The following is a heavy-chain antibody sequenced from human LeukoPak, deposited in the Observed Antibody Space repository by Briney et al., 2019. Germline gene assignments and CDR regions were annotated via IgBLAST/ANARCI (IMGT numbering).Heavy chain of an antibody. CDR1: GVSISSYY. D-gene: IGHD3-9*01. CDR3: ARVNYDILTGYSHYFDY. V-gene: IGHV4-59*01. J-gene: IGHJ4*02. CDR2: IYYSGST. Sequence: SETLSLTCTVSGVSISSYYWSWIRQPPGKGLEWIGYIYYSGSTNYNPSLKSRVTISVDTSKNQFSLKLSSVTAADTAVYYCARVNYDILTGYSHYFDYWGQGTLVTVSS.